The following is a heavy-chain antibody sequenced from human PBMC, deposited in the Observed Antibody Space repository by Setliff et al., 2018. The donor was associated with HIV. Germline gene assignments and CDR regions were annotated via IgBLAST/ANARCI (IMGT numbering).Heavy chain of an antibody. CDR2: IFYSGTT. D-gene: IGHD3-10*01. CDR3: ARGGDHQGDWGAFDI. Sequence: SETLSLTCTVSGGSISSYYWSWIRQPPGKGLEWIGYIFYSGTTYYNPSLKSRVTLSVDTSKNQFSLRLTSVTAADTAVYYCARGGDHQGDWGAFDIWGQGTMVTVSS. CDR1: GGSISSYY. J-gene: IGHJ3*02. V-gene: IGHV4-59*04.